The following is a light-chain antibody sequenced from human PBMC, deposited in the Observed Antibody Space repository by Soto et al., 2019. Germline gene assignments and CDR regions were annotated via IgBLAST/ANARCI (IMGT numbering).Light chain of an antibody. CDR3: SSYTSSNTLGV. CDR1: SSDVGVYNF. CDR2: EVN. J-gene: IGLJ2*01. Sequence: QSVLTQPASVSGSPGQSITISCTGTSSDVGVYNFVSWYQQHPGKAPKLIIYEVNNRPSGVSNRFSGSKSGNTASLTISGLQAEDEADYYCSSYTSSNTLGVFGGGTKLTVL. V-gene: IGLV2-14*01.